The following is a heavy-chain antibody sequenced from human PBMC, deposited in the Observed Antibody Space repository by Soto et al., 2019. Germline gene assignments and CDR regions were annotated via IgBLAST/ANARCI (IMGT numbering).Heavy chain of an antibody. V-gene: IGHV1-69*13. Sequence: SVKVSCTASGGPFSSYAISWVRHAPGQGLEWIGGIIPIFGTANYAQKFQGRVTITADESTSTAYMELSSLRSEDTAVYYCAGKIVVVPAAINTYYYYGMDVWGQGTTGTVSS. J-gene: IGHJ6*02. CDR3: AGKIVVVPAAINTYYYYGMDV. D-gene: IGHD2-2*01. CDR1: GGPFSSYA. CDR2: IIPIFGTA.